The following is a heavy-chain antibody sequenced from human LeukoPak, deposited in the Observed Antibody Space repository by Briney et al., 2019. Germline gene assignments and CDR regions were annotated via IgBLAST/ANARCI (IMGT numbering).Heavy chain of an antibody. D-gene: IGHD1-26*01. CDR2: ISAYNGNT. CDR1: GYTFTSYG. J-gene: IGHJ3*02. CDR3: AKLREAWEQWDAFDI. V-gene: IGHV1-18*01. Sequence: ASVKVSCKASGYTFTSYGISWVRQAPGQGLEWMGWISAYNGNTNYAQKLQGRVTMTTDTSTSTAYMELRSLRSDDTAVYYCAKLREAWEQWDAFDIWGQGTMVTVSS.